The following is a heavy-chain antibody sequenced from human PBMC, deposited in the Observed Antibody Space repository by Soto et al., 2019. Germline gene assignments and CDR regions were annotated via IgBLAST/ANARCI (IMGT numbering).Heavy chain of an antibody. CDR2: IYQSGKT. CDR3: ARLYCSSVSCYNDY. D-gene: IGHD2-2*01. Sequence: PSETLSLTCGVSGFPVSYGYYWGWIRQPPGKGLEWLGSIYQSGKTYYNPSLKSRLTLSMDTLKNEFSVRLRSVTAADTAVYFCARLYCSSVSCYNDYWGPGVQVTVSS. CDR1: GFPVSYGYY. V-gene: IGHV4-38-2*01. J-gene: IGHJ4*02.